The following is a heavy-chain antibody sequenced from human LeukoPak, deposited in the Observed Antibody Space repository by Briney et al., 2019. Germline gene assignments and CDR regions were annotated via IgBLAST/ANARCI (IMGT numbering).Heavy chain of an antibody. D-gene: IGHD1-26*01. Sequence: SETLSLTCTVSGGSINSGTYYWSWIRQPPGKGLEWIGYIYYSGSTNYNPSLKSRVTISVDTSKNQFSLKLSSVTAADTAVYYCAREGAWSNYYYYYMDVWGKGTTVTISS. CDR3: AREGAWSNYYYYYMDV. J-gene: IGHJ6*03. CDR2: IYYSGST. V-gene: IGHV4-61*01. CDR1: GGSINSGTYY.